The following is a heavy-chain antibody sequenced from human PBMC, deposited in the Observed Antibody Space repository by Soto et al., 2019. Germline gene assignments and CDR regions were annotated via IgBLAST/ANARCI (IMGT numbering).Heavy chain of an antibody. V-gene: IGHV1-2*04. CDR2: INPKDGAT. Sequence: QVQLVQSGAEVRRPGASVRVSCKASGYSFIDYYINWVRQAPGQGLEWMGWINPKDGATKSAQKFQDWVTMTSGTSHTTAYLDLRSDDTAVYYCARGRKVVATPARDDWFDPWGQGTLVTVSS. CDR1: GYSFIDYY. D-gene: IGHD2-21*02. CDR3: ARGRKVVATPARDDWFDP. J-gene: IGHJ5*02.